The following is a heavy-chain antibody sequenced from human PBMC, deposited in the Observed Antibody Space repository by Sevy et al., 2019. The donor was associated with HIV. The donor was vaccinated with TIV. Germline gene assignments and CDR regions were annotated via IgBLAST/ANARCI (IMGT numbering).Heavy chain of an antibody. V-gene: IGHV6-1*01. CDR1: GDSVSSNSAA. Sequence: KQSQTLSLTCAISGDSVSSNSAAWNWIRQSPSRGLEWLGRTYYRSKWYNDYAVSVKSRITINPDTSKNHFSLQLNSVNPEDTAVYYCAREGGSYCSSTSCYRGGLFPAVVDYWGQGTLVTVSS. J-gene: IGHJ4*02. CDR2: TYYRSKWYN. D-gene: IGHD2-2*02. CDR3: AREGGSYCSSTSCYRGGLFPAVVDY.